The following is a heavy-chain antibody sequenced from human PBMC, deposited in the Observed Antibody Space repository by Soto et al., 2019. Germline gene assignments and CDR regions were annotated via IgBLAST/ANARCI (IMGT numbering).Heavy chain of an antibody. V-gene: IGHV1-2*02. J-gene: IGHJ3*02. CDR3: ARGGGVGVAGSAAFDM. CDR2: INPATGAA. D-gene: IGHD3-3*01. CDR1: GYPVTAYY. Sequence: QLHLVQSGAVVKKPGASVTVSCSASGYPVTAYYMHWVRQAPGRGLEWMGGINPATGAAKYTQTFRGRVPMTRATSPSTVFMELGGLTSEDTAVFYWARGGGVGVAGSAAFDMWGQGTLVTVSS.